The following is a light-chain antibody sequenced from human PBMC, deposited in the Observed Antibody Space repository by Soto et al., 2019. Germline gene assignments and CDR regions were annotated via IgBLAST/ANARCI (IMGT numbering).Light chain of an antibody. CDR2: DIN. CDR3: QAYDSSLNAVV. Sequence: QSVLTQPPSVSGAPGQRVTISCTGSSSNIGAGDDVHWYQHRPGTAPKLLIFDINNRPSGVPDRFSGSKSGTSASLAITGLQAEDEADYYCQAYDSSLNAVVFGGGTKLTVL. V-gene: IGLV1-40*01. J-gene: IGLJ2*01. CDR1: SSNIGAGDD.